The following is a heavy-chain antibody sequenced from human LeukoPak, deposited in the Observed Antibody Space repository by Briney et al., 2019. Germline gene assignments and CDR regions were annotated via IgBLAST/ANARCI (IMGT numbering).Heavy chain of an antibody. CDR2: INSNSGGT. D-gene: IGHD2-15*01. Sequence: ASVKVSCKASGYTFTDYYMHWVRQAPGQGLEWMGWINSNSGGTSYAQKFQGRVTMTRDTSISTAYMELRRLTSDDTAVYYCARVGDCSGGSCYYYYGMDVWGQGTTVTVSS. CDR3: ARVGDCSGGSCYYYYGMDV. J-gene: IGHJ6*02. CDR1: GYTFTDYY. V-gene: IGHV1-2*02.